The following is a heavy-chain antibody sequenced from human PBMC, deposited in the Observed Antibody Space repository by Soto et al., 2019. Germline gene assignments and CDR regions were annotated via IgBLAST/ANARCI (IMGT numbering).Heavy chain of an antibody. D-gene: IGHD2-15*01. CDR2: ISGYNGNT. Sequence: GASVKVSCKASGYTFTMYGFNWVRQAPGQGLEWMGWISGYNGNTNYAQKLQDRVTMTTDTSTSTAYLELRSLRSDDTAMYYCAREGLPHCSGGTCYLFDYWGQGTLVTVSS. CDR3: AREGLPHCSGGTCYLFDY. CDR1: GYTFTMYG. V-gene: IGHV1-18*01. J-gene: IGHJ4*02.